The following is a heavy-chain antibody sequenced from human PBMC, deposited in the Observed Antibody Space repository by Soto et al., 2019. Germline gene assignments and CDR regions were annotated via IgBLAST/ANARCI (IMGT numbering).Heavy chain of an antibody. Sequence: GGSLRLSCAASGFTFRDYTLSWVRQAPGKGLEWVSGITQSGGSKYYADSVKGRSTISRDDSKNTLFLQMDSLRADDTAVYYCAKDARPDGYWNFDYWGQGILVTVSS. CDR2: ITQSGGSK. CDR1: GFTFRDYT. V-gene: IGHV3-23*01. D-gene: IGHD5-12*01. J-gene: IGHJ4*02. CDR3: AKDARPDGYWNFDY.